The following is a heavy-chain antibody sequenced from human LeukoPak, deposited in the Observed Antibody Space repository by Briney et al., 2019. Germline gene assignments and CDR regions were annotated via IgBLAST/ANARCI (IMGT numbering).Heavy chain of an antibody. J-gene: IGHJ4*02. CDR2: IYSGGST. CDR1: GFTVSSNY. CDR3: ARDRGRSSGWFDY. Sequence: PGGSLRLSCAASGFTVSSNYMSWVRQAPGKGLEWASVIYSGGSTYYADSVKGRFTISRHNSKNTLYLQMNSLRAEDTAVYYCARDRGRSSGWFDYWGQGTLVTVSS. D-gene: IGHD6-19*01. V-gene: IGHV3-53*04.